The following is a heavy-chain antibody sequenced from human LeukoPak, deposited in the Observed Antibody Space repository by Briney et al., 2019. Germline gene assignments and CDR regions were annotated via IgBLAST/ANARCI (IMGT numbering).Heavy chain of an antibody. Sequence: GASVKVSRKASGYTFTNYWIQWVRQAPGQGLEWVALINPNAGSTTYAHKFQGRVTMTRDTSTSTVYMDLSSLTSEDTAVYYCARAPRNSSTMLDYWGQGTLVTVSS. J-gene: IGHJ4*02. V-gene: IGHV1-46*01. CDR1: GYTFTNYW. CDR2: INPNAGST. CDR3: ARAPRNSSTMLDY. D-gene: IGHD6-13*01.